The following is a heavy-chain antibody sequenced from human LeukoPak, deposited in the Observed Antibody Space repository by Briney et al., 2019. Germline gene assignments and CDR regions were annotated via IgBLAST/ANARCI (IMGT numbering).Heavy chain of an antibody. CDR2: FDPEDGET. CDR3: ATESITGATTSDYYYYMDV. V-gene: IGHV1-24*01. D-gene: IGHD1-26*01. Sequence: ASVKVSCKVSGYTLTELSMHWVRQAPGKGLEWMGGFDPEDGETIYAQKFQGRVTMTEDTSTDTAYMELSSLRSEDTAEYYCATESITGATTSDYYYYMDVWGKGTTVTVSS. CDR1: GYTLTELS. J-gene: IGHJ6*03.